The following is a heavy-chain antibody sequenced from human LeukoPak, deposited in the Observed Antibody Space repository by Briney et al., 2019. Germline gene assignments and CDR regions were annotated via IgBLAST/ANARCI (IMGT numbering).Heavy chain of an antibody. CDR2: IYYSGST. V-gene: IGHV4-59*08. J-gene: IGHJ3*02. Sequence: KPSETLSLTCAVYGGSFSGYYWSWIRQPPGKGLEWIGYIYYSGSTNYNPSLKGRVTISVDTSKNQFSLKLSSVTAADTAVYYCARPGFIAAAGTDAFDIWGQGTMVTVSS. CDR3: ARPGFIAAAGTDAFDI. CDR1: GGSFSGYY. D-gene: IGHD6-13*01.